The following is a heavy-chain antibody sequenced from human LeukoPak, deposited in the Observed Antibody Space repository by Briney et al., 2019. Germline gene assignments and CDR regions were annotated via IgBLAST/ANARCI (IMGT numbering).Heavy chain of an antibody. Sequence: PSETLSLTCTVSGGSISSGSYYWSWIRQPAGKGLEWIGRIYTSGSTNYNPSLKSRVTISVDTSKNQFSLKLSSVTAADTAVYYCASSIRQWTTVKDYWGQGTLVTVSS. CDR2: IYTSGST. D-gene: IGHD4-17*01. J-gene: IGHJ4*02. CDR3: ASSIRQWTTVKDY. CDR1: GGSISSGSYY. V-gene: IGHV4-61*02.